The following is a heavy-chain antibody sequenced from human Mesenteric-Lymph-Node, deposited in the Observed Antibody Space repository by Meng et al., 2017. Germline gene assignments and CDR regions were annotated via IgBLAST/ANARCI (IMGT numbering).Heavy chain of an antibody. D-gene: IGHD6-13*01. CDR2: VSAYNGDT. J-gene: IGHJ4*02. V-gene: IGHV1-18*01. CDR3: ARDRAIIAADY. Sequence: HVQLCPSGAEVKKPVASVNVSVNASGYTFASYGITWVRPAPGQGLEWVGWVSAYNGDTNYAQKFQCKVTMTTAASTTTAYMELRNLRSDDTAVFYCARDRAIIAADYWGQGTLVTVSS. CDR1: GYTFASYG.